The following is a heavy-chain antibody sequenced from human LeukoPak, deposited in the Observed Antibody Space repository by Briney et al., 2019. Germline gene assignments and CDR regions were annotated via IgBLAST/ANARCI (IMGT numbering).Heavy chain of an antibody. V-gene: IGHV5-10-1*01. CDR3: ATLDTATLNAFDI. CDR1: GYSFTSYW. D-gene: IGHD5-18*01. CDR2: IDPSDSYT. J-gene: IGHJ3*02. Sequence: GESLRISCKGSGYSFTSYWISWVRQMPGDGLEWMGRIDPSDSYTNYSPSFQGHVTISADKSISTAYLQWSSLKASDTAMYYCATLDTATLNAFDIWGQGTMVTVSS.